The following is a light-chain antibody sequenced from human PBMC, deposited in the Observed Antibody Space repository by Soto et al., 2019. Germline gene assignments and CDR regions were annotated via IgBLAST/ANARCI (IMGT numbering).Light chain of an antibody. CDR3: SSYTRTDTLV. Sequence: QSALTQPASVSGSPGQSITISCTGSDVGDYDYVSWYQQHPGKAPKVIIYEVSFRPSGVSNRFSGSKSGNTASLTISGPQAEDEADYYCSSYTRTDTLVFGGGTKVTVL. CDR2: EVS. J-gene: IGLJ3*02. CDR1: DVGDYDY. V-gene: IGLV2-14*01.